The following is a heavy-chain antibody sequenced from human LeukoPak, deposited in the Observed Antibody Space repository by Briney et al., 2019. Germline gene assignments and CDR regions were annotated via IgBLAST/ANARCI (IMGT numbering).Heavy chain of an antibody. Sequence: GGSLRLSCAASGLMLSSYGMRWVRQAPGKGLEWVAVIWYDGSHTYYGDSVKGRFTISRDNSKDTVYLQMNSLRDEDTAVYYCARDAGAAYGNYANHFDLWGQGTLVTVSS. J-gene: IGHJ4*02. CDR2: IWYDGSHT. D-gene: IGHD4-17*01. V-gene: IGHV3-33*01. CDR3: ARDAGAAYGNYANHFDL. CDR1: GLMLSSYG.